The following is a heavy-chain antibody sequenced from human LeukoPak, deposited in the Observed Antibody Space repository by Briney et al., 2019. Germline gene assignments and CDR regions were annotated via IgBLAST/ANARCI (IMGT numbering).Heavy chain of an antibody. D-gene: IGHD3-22*01. CDR1: GGSISGNY. J-gene: IGHJ5*02. V-gene: IGHV4-59*08. CDR2: IYYSGST. Sequence: PSETLSLTCSVSGGSISGNYWSWIRQPPGKRLEWIGYIYYSGSTYYNPSLKSRVTISVDTSKNQFSLKLSSVTAADTAVYYCARVYYHDSRSNYFDPWGQGTLVTVSS. CDR3: ARVYYHDSRSNYFDP.